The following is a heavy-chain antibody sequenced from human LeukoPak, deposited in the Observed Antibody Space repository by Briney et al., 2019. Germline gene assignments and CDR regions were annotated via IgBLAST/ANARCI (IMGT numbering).Heavy chain of an antibody. V-gene: IGHV3-23*01. J-gene: IGHJ4*02. CDR3: AKGVRRDIVATIAY. Sequence: GGSLRLSCAASGFTFSSYAMSWVRQAPGKGLEWVSAISGSGGSTYYADSVKGRFTISRDNSKNTLYLQMNSLRAEDTAVYYCAKGVRRDIVATIAYWGQGTLVTVSS. D-gene: IGHD5-12*01. CDR2: ISGSGGST. CDR1: GFTFSSYA.